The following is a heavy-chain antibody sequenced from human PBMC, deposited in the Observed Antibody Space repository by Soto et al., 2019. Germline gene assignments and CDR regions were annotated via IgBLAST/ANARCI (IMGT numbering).Heavy chain of an antibody. D-gene: IGHD3-9*01. CDR2: ISYDGSNK. Sequence: GGSLRPSCAASGFTFSSYGMHWVRQAPGKGLKRVAVISYDGSNKYYADSVKGRFTISRDNSKNTLYLQMNSLRAEDTALYYCAKEAIRDFDWFPFDYWGQGTLVTVSS. V-gene: IGHV3-30*18. CDR1: GFTFSSYG. J-gene: IGHJ4*02. CDR3: AKEAIRDFDWFPFDY.